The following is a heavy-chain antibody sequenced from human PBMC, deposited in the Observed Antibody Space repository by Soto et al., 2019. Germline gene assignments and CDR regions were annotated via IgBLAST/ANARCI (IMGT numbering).Heavy chain of an antibody. J-gene: IGHJ6*02. D-gene: IGHD1-26*01. CDR3: ASHSGSSPEGRYYYGMDV. CDR2: IIPNFGTA. V-gene: IGHV1-69*12. Sequence: QVQLVQSGAEVKKPGSSVKVSCKASGGTFSSYAISWVRQAPGQGLEWMGGIIPNFGTADYAQKFQGRVTITADESTSTAYMELSSLRSEDTAVYYCASHSGSSPEGRYYYGMDVWGQGTTVTVSS. CDR1: GGTFSSYA.